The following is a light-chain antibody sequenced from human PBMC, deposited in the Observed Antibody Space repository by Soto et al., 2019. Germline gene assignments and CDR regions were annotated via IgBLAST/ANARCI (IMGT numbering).Light chain of an antibody. CDR3: QQYGNSPHT. V-gene: IGKV3-20*01. CDR2: EAS. CDR1: QSVRGDY. J-gene: IGKJ2*01. Sequence: ELVLTQSPGTVSLSPGERVALSCRASQSVRGDYLAWYQQKPGQPPRLLIYEASRRAPGIPDRFSGSGSGTDFILTIGRLEPEDLAVYFCQQYGNSPHTFGQGTKVEIK.